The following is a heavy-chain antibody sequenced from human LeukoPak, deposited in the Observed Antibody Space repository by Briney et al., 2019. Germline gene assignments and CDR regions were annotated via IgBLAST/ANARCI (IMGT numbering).Heavy chain of an antibody. Sequence: GGSLRLSCAASGFTFAGYAMSWVRQAPGKGLDWVSGITGSGGSTYYADSVKGRFTISRDNSKNTLYLEMTSLRTEDTAVYYCAREADSGYYRTVDYWGQGTMVTVS. CDR3: AREADSGYYRTVDY. CDR2: ITGSGGST. V-gene: IGHV3-23*01. J-gene: IGHJ4*02. D-gene: IGHD2-15*01. CDR1: GFTFAGYA.